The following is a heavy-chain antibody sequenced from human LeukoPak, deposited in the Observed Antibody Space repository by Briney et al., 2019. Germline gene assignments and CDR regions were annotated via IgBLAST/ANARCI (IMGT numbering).Heavy chain of an antibody. Sequence: SETLSLTCTVSGGSISSSYYYWGWIRQPPGKGLEWIGSIYYSGNTYYNPSLKSRVTISVDTSKNQFSVKLSSVTAADTAVYYCARRFSGAFDIRGQGTMVTVSS. CDR2: IYYSGNT. V-gene: IGHV4-39*01. D-gene: IGHD3-10*01. CDR3: ARRFSGAFDI. CDR1: GGSISSSYYY. J-gene: IGHJ3*02.